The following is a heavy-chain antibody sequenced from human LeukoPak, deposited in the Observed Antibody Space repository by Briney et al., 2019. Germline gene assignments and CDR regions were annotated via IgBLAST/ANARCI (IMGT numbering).Heavy chain of an antibody. V-gene: IGHV4-34*01. CDR3: ARGYIWLYYYGSGSFLRPRPTYYFDY. D-gene: IGHD3-10*01. CDR2: INHSGST. J-gene: IGHJ4*02. CDR1: GGSFSGYY. Sequence: SETLSLTCAVYGGSFSGYYWSWIRQPPGKGLEWIGEINHSGSTNYNPSLKSRVTISVDTSKNQFSLKLSSVTAADTAVYYCARGYIWLYYYGSGSFLRPRPTYYFDYRGQGTLVTVSS.